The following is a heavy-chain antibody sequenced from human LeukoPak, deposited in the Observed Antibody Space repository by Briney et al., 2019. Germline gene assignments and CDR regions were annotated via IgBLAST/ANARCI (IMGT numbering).Heavy chain of an antibody. V-gene: IGHV3-30*18. CDR2: ISYDGSNK. Sequence: GGSLRLSCAASGFTFSSYGMHWVRQAPGKGLEWVEVISYDGSNKYYADSVKGRFTISRDNSKNTLYLQMNSLRAEDTAVYYCAKWLYGDFTWGQGTLVTVSS. J-gene: IGHJ5*02. D-gene: IGHD4-17*01. CDR1: GFTFSSYG. CDR3: AKWLYGDFT.